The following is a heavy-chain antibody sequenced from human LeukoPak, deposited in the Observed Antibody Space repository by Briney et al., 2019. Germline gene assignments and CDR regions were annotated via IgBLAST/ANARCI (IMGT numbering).Heavy chain of an antibody. CDR2: MYPGDSDT. D-gene: IGHD5-18*01. CDR1: GYRFTRLW. CDR3: ARRYSASRFDY. J-gene: IGHJ4*02. Sequence: GESLKISFKGSGYRFTRLWIAWVRQMPGKGLGWMGIMYPGDSDTRYSPSFQGQVTISADKSISTAYLQWSSLKASDTAMYYCARRYSASRFDYWGQGTLVTVSS. V-gene: IGHV5-51*01.